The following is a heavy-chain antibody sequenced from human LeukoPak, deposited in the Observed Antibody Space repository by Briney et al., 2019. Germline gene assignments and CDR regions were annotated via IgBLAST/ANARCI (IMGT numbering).Heavy chain of an antibody. Sequence: SETLSLTCTVSGYSISSGYYWGWIRQPPGKGLEWIGSIYHSGSSYYSPSLKSRVTILVDTSKNQFSLKVSSVTAADTAVYYCARVVAGVYYFDYWGQGTLVTVSS. CDR2: IYHSGSS. CDR3: ARVVAGVYYFDY. J-gene: IGHJ4*02. D-gene: IGHD2-15*01. CDR1: GYSISSGYY. V-gene: IGHV4-38-2*02.